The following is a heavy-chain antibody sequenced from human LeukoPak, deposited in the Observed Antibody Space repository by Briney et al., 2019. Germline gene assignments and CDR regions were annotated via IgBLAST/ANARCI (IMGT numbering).Heavy chain of an antibody. V-gene: IGHV3-23*01. D-gene: IGHD5-12*01. CDR2: ISSIGGST. Sequence: GGSLRLSCAASGFTFSTYAMTWVRQAPGKGLEWVSGISSIGGSTYYADSVKGRFTISRDNAKNSLYLQMNSLRAEDTAVYYCARDGYSGHYAFDYWGQGTLVTVSS. CDR3: ARDGYSGHYAFDY. CDR1: GFTFSTYA. J-gene: IGHJ4*02.